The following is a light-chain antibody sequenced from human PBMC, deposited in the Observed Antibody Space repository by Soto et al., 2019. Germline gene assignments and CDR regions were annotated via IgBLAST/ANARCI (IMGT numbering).Light chain of an antibody. CDR3: QQYGSSSCT. V-gene: IGKV3-20*01. CDR1: QSVSSSF. Sequence: EIVLTQSPGTLSLSPGERATLSCRASQSVSSSFLAWYQQKPGQAPRLLIYGASSRATGIPDRFSGSGSGTDSTLTISRLEPEDFAVYYCQQYGSSSCTYGQGTKVEIK. J-gene: IGKJ1*01. CDR2: GAS.